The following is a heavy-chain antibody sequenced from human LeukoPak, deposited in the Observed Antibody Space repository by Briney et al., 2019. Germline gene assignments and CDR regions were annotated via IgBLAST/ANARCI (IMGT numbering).Heavy chain of an antibody. CDR3: ARCYYDSSGYPTQDY. CDR1: GFTFSSYA. CDR2: ISSNGGST. D-gene: IGHD3-22*01. J-gene: IGHJ4*02. Sequence: GGSLRLSCAASGFTFSSYAMHWVRQAPGKGLEYVSAISSNGGSTYYANSVKGRFTISRDNSKDTLYLQMGSLRAEDMAVYYCARCYYDSSGYPTQDYWGQGTLVTVSS. V-gene: IGHV3-64*01.